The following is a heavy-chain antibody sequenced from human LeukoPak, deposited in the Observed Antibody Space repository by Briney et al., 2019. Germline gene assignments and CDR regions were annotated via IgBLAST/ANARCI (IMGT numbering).Heavy chain of an antibody. CDR1: GASISRGSHY. CDR3: ARERSYYTDTGTDY. CDR2: IYTIGNT. Sequence: PSETLSLTWTVSGASISRGSHYWSWIRQPAGKGLEWIGRIYTIGNTNYSPSLWRRVTISVDTSRNQFSLRLSSVTAADTAVYYCARERSYYTDTGTDYWGQGALVTVSS. V-gene: IGHV4-61*02. D-gene: IGHD3-22*01. J-gene: IGHJ4*02.